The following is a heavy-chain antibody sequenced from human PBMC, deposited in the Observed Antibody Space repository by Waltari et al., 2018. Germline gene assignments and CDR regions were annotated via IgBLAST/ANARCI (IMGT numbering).Heavy chain of an antibody. J-gene: IGHJ3*02. CDR1: GGTFSSYA. CDR2: IIPIFGTA. V-gene: IGHV1-69*01. CDR3: ARGVTYYYDSSGYADAFDI. D-gene: IGHD3-22*01. Sequence: QVQLVQSGAEVKKPGSSVKVSCKASGGTFSSYAISWVRQAPGQGLEWMGGIIPIFGTANYAQKFQVRVRITADESTSTAYMELSSLRSEDTAVYYCARGVTYYYDSSGYADAFDIWGQGTMVTVSS.